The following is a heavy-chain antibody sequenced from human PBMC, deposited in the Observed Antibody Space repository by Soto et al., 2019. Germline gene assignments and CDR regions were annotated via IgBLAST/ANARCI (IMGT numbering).Heavy chain of an antibody. Sequence: ASVKVSCKASGYTFTSYAMHWMRQAPGQRLEWMGWINAGNGNTKYSQKFQGRVTITRDTSASTAYMELSSLRSEDTAVYYCARDLVWAARPGWYFDLWGRGTLVTVSS. CDR2: INAGNGNT. CDR1: GYTFTSYA. J-gene: IGHJ2*01. D-gene: IGHD6-6*01. CDR3: ARDLVWAARPGWYFDL. V-gene: IGHV1-3*01.